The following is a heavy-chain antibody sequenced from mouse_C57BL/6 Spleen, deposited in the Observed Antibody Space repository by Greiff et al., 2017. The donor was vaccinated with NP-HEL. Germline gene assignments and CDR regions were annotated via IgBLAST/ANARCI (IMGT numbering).Heavy chain of an antibody. J-gene: IGHJ4*01. CDR1: GYTFTSYW. V-gene: IGHV1-55*01. CDR3: ERSHNGSSPYAMDY. CDR2: IYPGSGST. D-gene: IGHD1-1*01. Sequence: QVQLQQPGAELVKPGASVKMSCKASGYTFTSYWITWVKQRPGQGLEWIGDIYPGSGSTNYNEKFKGKATLTADTSSSTAYMQLSSLTSEDSAVYYCERSHNGSSPYAMDYWGQGTSVTVSS.